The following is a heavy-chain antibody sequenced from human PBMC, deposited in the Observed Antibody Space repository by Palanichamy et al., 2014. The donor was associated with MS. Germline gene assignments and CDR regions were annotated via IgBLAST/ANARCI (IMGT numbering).Heavy chain of an antibody. Sequence: QVQLQESGPGLVKPSETLSLTCTVSGGSVSSGSYYWSWIRQPPGKGLEWIGYIYYSGSTNYNPSLKSRVTISVDTSKNQFSLKLSSVTAADTAVYYCARYSSSSGWYLDYWGQGTLVTVSS. CDR2: IYYSGST. CDR3: ARYSSSSGWYLDY. D-gene: IGHD6-6*01. CDR1: GGSVSSGSYY. J-gene: IGHJ4*02. V-gene: IGHV4-61*01.